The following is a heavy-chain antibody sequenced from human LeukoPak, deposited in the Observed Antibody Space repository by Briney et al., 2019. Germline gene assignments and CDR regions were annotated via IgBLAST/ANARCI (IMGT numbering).Heavy chain of an antibody. Sequence: SETLSLTCTVSGGSINNYYWSWIRQPPGKGLEWIGYMHYSGSTNYNPCLKSRVTTSVDTSKNQFSLRLSSVTAADTAVYYCARRVTSNWFDPWGQGTLISHSS. D-gene: IGHD2-21*02. J-gene: IGHJ5*02. CDR1: GGSINNYY. V-gene: IGHV4-59*08. CDR3: ARRVTSNWFDP. CDR2: MHYSGST.